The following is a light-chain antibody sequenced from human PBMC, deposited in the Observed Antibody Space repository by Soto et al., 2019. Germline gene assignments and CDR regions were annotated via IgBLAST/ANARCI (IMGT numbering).Light chain of an antibody. V-gene: IGKV1-39*01. CDR3: QQSHSNPRT. CDR1: QSVSRY. Sequence: DTQMTQSPSSLSASVGDRVTISCRASQSVSRYLNWYQQKPGKAPKLLTYSISILESGVPSRFSGSGSGTDFTLTISSLQPEDFATYYCQQSHSNPRTFGQGTKVESK. J-gene: IGKJ1*01. CDR2: SIS.